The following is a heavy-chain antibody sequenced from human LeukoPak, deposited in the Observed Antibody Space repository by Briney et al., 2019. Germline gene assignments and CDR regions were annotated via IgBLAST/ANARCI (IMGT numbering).Heavy chain of an antibody. CDR3: ARGGSSYGYLDY. CDR1: GGSIRSYY. CDR2: IYYSGST. Sequence: PSETLSLTCTVSGGSIRSYYWSWIRQLPGKGLEWIGYIYYSGSTNYNPSLKSRVTISVDTSKNQFSLKLNSVTAADTAVYYCARGGSSYGYLDYWGQGTLVTVSS. V-gene: IGHV4-59*01. D-gene: IGHD5-18*01. J-gene: IGHJ4*02.